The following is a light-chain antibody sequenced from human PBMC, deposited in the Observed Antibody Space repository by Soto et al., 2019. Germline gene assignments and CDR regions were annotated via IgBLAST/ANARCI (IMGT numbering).Light chain of an antibody. V-gene: IGKV3-20*01. CDR1: QSVSSRY. Sequence: DIVLTQSPGTLSLSPGERATLSCRASQSVSSRYAGWYQQTPGQATRLLFYGASYRATGIPDWFSGSAAATFFTLTISRLAPEDVAVYYCQQDGSSGTFGQGTKVDIK. CDR3: QQDGSSGT. CDR2: GAS. J-gene: IGKJ1*01.